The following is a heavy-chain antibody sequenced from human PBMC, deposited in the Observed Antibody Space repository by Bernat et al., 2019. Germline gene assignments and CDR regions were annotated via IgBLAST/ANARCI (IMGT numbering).Heavy chain of an antibody. CDR3: ARVPLRYFDWSLAY. Sequence: QVQLVQSGAEVKKPGASVKVSCKASGYTFTSYAMHWVRQAPGQRLEWMGWINAGNGNTKYSQKFQGRVTITRDTSASTAYMELSSLRSEDTAVYYCARVPLRYFDWSLAYWGQGTLVTVSS. CDR1: GYTFTSYA. J-gene: IGHJ4*02. D-gene: IGHD3-9*01. CDR2: INAGNGNT. V-gene: IGHV1-3*01.